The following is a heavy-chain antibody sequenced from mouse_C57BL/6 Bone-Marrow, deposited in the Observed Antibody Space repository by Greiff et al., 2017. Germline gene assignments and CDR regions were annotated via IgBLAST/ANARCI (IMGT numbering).Heavy chain of an antibody. Sequence: QVQLQQSDAELVKPGASVKISCKVSGYTFTDHTIHWMKQRPEQGLEWIGYIYPRDGSTKYNEKFKGKATLTADKSTSTAYMQLNSLTSEDSAVYFCARSYYGSRSREDYCDYWGQGTTLTVSS. V-gene: IGHV1-78*01. CDR2: IYPRDGST. CDR1: GYTFTDHT. CDR3: ARSYYGSRSREDYCDY. D-gene: IGHD1-1*01. J-gene: IGHJ2*01.